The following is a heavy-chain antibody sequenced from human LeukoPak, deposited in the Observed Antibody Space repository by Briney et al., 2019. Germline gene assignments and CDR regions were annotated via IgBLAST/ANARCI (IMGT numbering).Heavy chain of an antibody. V-gene: IGHV3-7*01. CDR3: ARSGSNGDDY. J-gene: IGHJ4*02. Sequence: GGSLRLSCAASGFTFSNYWMNWVRQAPGKGPEWVANIKQVESDKFYVGSVRGRFTISRDNAKNSLYLLINSLRVEDTAVYYCARSGSNGDDYWGQGTLVTVSS. CDR2: IKQVESDK. CDR1: GFTFSNYW. D-gene: IGHD5-24*01.